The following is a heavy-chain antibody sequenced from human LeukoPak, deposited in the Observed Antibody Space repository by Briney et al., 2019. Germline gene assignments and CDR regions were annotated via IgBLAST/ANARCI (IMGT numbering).Heavy chain of an antibody. CDR3: ARELENYFDY. Sequence: ASVKVSCKASGYTFTGYYMNWVRQAPGQGLEWMGWINPNTGGTNYAQKFQGRVTMTRDTSISTTYMELSRLRSDDTAVYYCARELENYFDYWGQGTLVTVAS. CDR2: INPNTGGT. J-gene: IGHJ4*02. CDR1: GYTFTGYY. V-gene: IGHV1-2*02. D-gene: IGHD1-1*01.